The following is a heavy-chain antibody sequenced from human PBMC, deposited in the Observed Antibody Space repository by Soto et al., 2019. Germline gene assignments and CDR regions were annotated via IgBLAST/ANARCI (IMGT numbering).Heavy chain of an antibody. CDR2: IWYDGSNK. CDR1: GFTFSSYG. J-gene: IGHJ4*02. CDR3: ASSVAGHGTFDY. V-gene: IGHV3-33*01. Sequence: GGSLRLSCAAFGFTFSSYGMHWVRQAPGKGLEWVAVIWYDGSNKYYADSVKGRFTISRDNSKNTLYLQMNSLRAEDTAVYYCASSVAGHGTFDYWGQGTLVTVSS. D-gene: IGHD6-19*01.